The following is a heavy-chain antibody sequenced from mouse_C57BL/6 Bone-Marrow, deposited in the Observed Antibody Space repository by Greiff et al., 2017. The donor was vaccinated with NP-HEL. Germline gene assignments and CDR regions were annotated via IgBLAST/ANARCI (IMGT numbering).Heavy chain of an antibody. D-gene: IGHD1-1*01. Sequence: VQLQQSGAELVRPGASVKLSCTASGFNIKDDYMHWVKQRPEQGLEWIGWIDPENGDTEYASKFQGKATITADPSSNTAYLQLSSLTSEDTAVYYCTTPYGSLFDYWGQGTTLTVSS. V-gene: IGHV14-4*01. J-gene: IGHJ2*01. CDR2: IDPENGDT. CDR3: TTPYGSLFDY. CDR1: GFNIKDDY.